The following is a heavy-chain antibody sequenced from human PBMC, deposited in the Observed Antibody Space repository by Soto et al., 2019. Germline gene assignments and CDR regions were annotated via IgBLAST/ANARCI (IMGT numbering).Heavy chain of an antibody. D-gene: IGHD3-10*01. CDR1: GFTFSSYA. V-gene: IGHV3-23*01. CDR3: VKYITMVRGVIIEAFDI. CDR2: ISGSGGST. Sequence: EVQLLESGGGLVQPGGSLRLSCAASGFTFSSYAMSWVRQAPGKGLEWVSAISGSGGSTYYADSVKGRFTISRYNSKNSLYLQMNSLRAEDTAVYYCVKYITMVRGVIIEAFDIWGQGTMVTVSS. J-gene: IGHJ3*02.